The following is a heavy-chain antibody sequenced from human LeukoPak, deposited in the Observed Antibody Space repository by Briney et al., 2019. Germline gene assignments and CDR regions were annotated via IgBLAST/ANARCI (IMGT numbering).Heavy chain of an antibody. CDR1: GITFGYFW. Sequence: PGGALGLPWAAPGITFGYFWMSWVRQGPGKGLEWVANIKEDGSEKYYEDSVKGRFTISRDNAKNLVYLQMNSLRAEDTAVYYCTRDNRYYYWGQGTVVTVSS. V-gene: IGHV3-7*01. CDR3: TRDNRYYY. CDR2: IKEDGSEK. D-gene: IGHD2-21*01. J-gene: IGHJ4*02.